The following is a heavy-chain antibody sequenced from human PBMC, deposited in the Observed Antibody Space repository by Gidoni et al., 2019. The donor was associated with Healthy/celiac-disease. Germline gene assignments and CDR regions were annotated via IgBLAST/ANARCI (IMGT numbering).Heavy chain of an antibody. V-gene: IGHV1-69*01. Sequence: QVQLVQSGAEVKKPGSSVKVSCKASGGTFSSYAISWVRQAPGQGLEWMGGIIPIFGTANYAQKFQGRVTITADESTSTAYMELSSLRSEDTAVYYCARDEYYDSSGYFPFAVFDIWGQGTMVTVSS. CDR3: ARDEYYDSSGYFPFAVFDI. CDR2: IIPIFGTA. CDR1: GGTFSSYA. D-gene: IGHD3-22*01. J-gene: IGHJ3*02.